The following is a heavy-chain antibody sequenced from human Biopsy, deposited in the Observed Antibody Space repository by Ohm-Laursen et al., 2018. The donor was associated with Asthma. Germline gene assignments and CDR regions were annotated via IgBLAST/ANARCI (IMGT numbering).Heavy chain of an antibody. CDR1: GGSIISSSW. D-gene: IGHD6-19*01. J-gene: IGHJ6*02. Sequence: SETLSLTCAVSGGSIISSSWWSWVRQTPGQGLEWIGEIYHSGPTNYNPSLKSRVPISVDKSKNQFSLKLTSVTAADTAVYYCAKIYDRLVLYGMDVWGQGTTVTVSS. CDR3: AKIYDRLVLYGMDV. V-gene: IGHV4-4*02. CDR2: IYHSGPT.